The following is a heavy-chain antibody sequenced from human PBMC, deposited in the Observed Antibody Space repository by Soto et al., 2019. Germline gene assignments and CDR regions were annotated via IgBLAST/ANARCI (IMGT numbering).Heavy chain of an antibody. V-gene: IGHV4-31*02. CDR2: IYYSGST. D-gene: IGHD1-20*01. Sequence: SETLSLTCSVSGGSISSGDYYWSWIRQPPGKGLEWIGYIYYSGSTYYNPSLKSRVTISVDTSKNQFSLKLSSVTAADTAVYYCARVGGITGTTSVGTWGQGTLVTVSS. J-gene: IGHJ5*02. CDR1: GGSISSGDYY. CDR3: ARVGGITGTTSVGT.